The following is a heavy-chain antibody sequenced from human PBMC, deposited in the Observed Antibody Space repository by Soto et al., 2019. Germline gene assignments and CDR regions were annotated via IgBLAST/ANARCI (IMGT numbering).Heavy chain of an antibody. D-gene: IGHD6-19*01. J-gene: IGHJ4*02. CDR3: AKGPNHTIGWPYYFDS. Sequence: GGSLRLSCVVSGFALANFPMNWVRQTPGKGLEWISYISPRGDNIYYTESVKGRFTISRDNARNSLYLQMNSLRGEDAALYYCAKGPNHTIGWPYYFDSSGPGVTVTVYS. CDR2: ISPRGDNI. CDR1: GFALANFP. V-gene: IGHV3-48*01.